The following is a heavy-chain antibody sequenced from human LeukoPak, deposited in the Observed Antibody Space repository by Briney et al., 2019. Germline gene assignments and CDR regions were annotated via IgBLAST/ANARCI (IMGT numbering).Heavy chain of an antibody. D-gene: IGHD3-3*01. CDR3: ARASLRFLEWLLPFDY. Sequence: ASVKVSCKASGGTFSSYAISWVRQAPGQGLEWMGGIIPIFGTANYAQKFQGRVTITADESTSTAYMELSSLRSEDTAVYYCARASLRFLEWLLPFDYWGQGTLVTVSS. CDR1: GGTFSSYA. CDR2: IIPIFGTA. V-gene: IGHV1-69*01. J-gene: IGHJ4*02.